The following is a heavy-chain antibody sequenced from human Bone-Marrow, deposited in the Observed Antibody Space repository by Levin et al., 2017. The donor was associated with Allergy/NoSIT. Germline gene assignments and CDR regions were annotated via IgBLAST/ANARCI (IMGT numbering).Heavy chain of an antibody. V-gene: IGHV3-30*18. D-gene: IGHD3-3*01. CDR1: GFTFSGYG. Sequence: PGGSLRLSCAASGFTFSGYGTHWVRQAPGKGLEGVAVISHDGNTKFYADSVKGRFTISKDNSKNTLYLQMNSLRVEDTAVYYCAKWDDFGAPAYFGMDVWGQGTTVTVSS. CDR3: AKWDDFGAPAYFGMDV. J-gene: IGHJ6*02. CDR2: ISHDGNTK.